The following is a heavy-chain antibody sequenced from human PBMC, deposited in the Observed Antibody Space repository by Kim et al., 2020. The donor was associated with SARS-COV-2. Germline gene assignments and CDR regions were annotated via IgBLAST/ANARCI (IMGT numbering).Heavy chain of an antibody. CDR2: IYYSGST. Sequence: SETLSLTCTVSGGSISSSSYYWGWIRQPPGKGLEWIGSIYYSGSTYYNPSLKSRVTISVDTSKNQFSLKLSSVTAADTAVYYCARLEGHMGRGVIGPFYFDDWGPGTLVTVSS. J-gene: IGHJ4*02. CDR3: ARLEGHMGRGVIGPFYFDD. CDR1: GGSISSSSYY. D-gene: IGHD3-10*01. V-gene: IGHV4-39*01.